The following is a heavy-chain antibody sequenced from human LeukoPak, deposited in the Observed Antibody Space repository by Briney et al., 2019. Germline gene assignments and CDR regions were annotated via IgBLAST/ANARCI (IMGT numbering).Heavy chain of an antibody. CDR2: INPNDGDT. CDR1: GYTFTDYY. CDR3: ARASLRYCRSSTCLFGY. J-gene: IGHJ4*02. V-gene: IGHV1-2*02. Sequence: ASVKVSCKATGYTFTDYYMHWVRQAPGQGFEWMGWINPNDGDTNYAQKFQGRVTMTRDTSISTAHMEVSRLRSDDTAVYYCARASLRYCRSSTCLFGYWGQGTLVTVSS. D-gene: IGHD2-2*01.